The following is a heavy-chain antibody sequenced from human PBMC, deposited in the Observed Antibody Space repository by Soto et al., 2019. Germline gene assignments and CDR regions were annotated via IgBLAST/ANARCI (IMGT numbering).Heavy chain of an antibody. CDR3: AKDVPLGANPQIVVVPAAIPWFDP. CDR2: ISGSGGST. CDR1: GFTFSSYA. D-gene: IGHD2-2*02. Sequence: GGSLRLSCAASGFTFSSYAMSWVRQAPGKGLEWVSAISGSGGSTYYADSVKGRFTISRDNSKNTLYLQMNSLRAEDTAVYYCAKDVPLGANPQIVVVPAAIPWFDPWGQGTLVTVSS. J-gene: IGHJ5*02. V-gene: IGHV3-23*01.